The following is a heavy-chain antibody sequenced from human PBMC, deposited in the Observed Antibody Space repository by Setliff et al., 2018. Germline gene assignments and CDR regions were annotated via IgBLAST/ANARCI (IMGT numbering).Heavy chain of an antibody. V-gene: IGHV3-48*01. D-gene: IGHD3-16*01. CDR3: ARVYAYSYGFDY. Sequence: GGSLRLSCVASGFTFSCYSMNWVRQAPGKGLEWVSYISSSCHIISYADSVKGRFTISRDNAKNSLYLQMNSLRAEDTAVYYFARVYAYSYGFDYWGQGTPVTVSS. J-gene: IGHJ4*02. CDR2: ISSSCHII. CDR1: GFTFSCYS.